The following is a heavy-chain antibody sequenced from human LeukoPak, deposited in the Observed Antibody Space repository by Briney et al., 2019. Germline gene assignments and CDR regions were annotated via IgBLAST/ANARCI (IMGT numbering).Heavy chain of an antibody. Sequence: SETLSLTCTVSGGSISSGGYYWSWIRQHPGKGLEWIGYIYYSGSTYYNPSLKSRVTISVDTSKNQFSLKLSSVTAADTAVYYCARAQTYMTTVVRYYCDYWGQGTLVTVSS. CDR3: ARAQTYMTTVVRYYCDY. J-gene: IGHJ4*02. CDR1: GGSISSGGYY. CDR2: IYYSGST. D-gene: IGHD4-23*01. V-gene: IGHV4-31*03.